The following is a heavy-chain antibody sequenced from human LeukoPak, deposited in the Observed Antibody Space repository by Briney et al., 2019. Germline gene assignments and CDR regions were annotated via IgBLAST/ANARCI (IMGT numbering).Heavy chain of an antibody. Sequence: GGSLRLSCAASGFTFSNFGLHWVRQAPGKGLEWVAVISFDGTTQYYANSVKGRFTISRDNSKNTLYLQMNSLRADDTAVYYCARNNWNSRTQRWFYFDYWGQGTLVTVSS. V-gene: IGHV3-30*03. CDR3: ARNNWNSRTQRWFYFDY. J-gene: IGHJ4*02. CDR2: ISFDGTTQ. CDR1: GFTFSNFG. D-gene: IGHD1-1*01.